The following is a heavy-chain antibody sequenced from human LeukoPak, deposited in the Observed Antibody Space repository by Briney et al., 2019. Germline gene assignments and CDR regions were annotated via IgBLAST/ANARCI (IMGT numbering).Heavy chain of an antibody. D-gene: IGHD2-21*02. CDR2: IYYSGST. V-gene: IGHV4-59*08. J-gene: IGHJ2*01. CDR1: AGSISSYY. Sequence: SETLSLTCTVSAGSISSYYWSWIRQPPGKGLEWIGYIYYSGSTNYNPSLKSRVTISVDTSKNQFSLKLSSVTAADTAVYYCARHVAYCGGDCYPNWYFDLWGRGTLVTVSS. CDR3: ARHVAYCGGDCYPNWYFDL.